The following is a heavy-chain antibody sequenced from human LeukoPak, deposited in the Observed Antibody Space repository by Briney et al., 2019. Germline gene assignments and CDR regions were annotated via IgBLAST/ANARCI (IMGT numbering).Heavy chain of an antibody. J-gene: IGHJ4*02. CDR3: ARGLWFGELHFDY. D-gene: IGHD3-10*01. CDR1: GFTFSSYE. CDR2: IYSGGST. V-gene: IGHV3-53*01. Sequence: PGGSLRLSCAASGFTFSSYEMNWVRQAPGKGLEWVSVIYSGGSTYYVDSVKGRFTISRDNSKNTLYLQMNSLRAEDTAVYYCARGLWFGELHFDYWGQGTLVTVSS.